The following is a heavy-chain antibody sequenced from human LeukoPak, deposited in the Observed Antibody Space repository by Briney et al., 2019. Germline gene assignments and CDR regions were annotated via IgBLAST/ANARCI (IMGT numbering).Heavy chain of an antibody. CDR2: INHSGST. V-gene: IGHV4-34*09. Sequence: PSETLSLTCAVYGGSFSGYYWSWIRQPPGKGLEWIGEINHSGSTNYNPSLKSRVTISVDTSKDQFSLKLSSVTAADTAVYYCARDRGDYYGSPNWFDPWGQGTLVTVSS. D-gene: IGHD3-10*01. CDR3: ARDRGDYYGSPNWFDP. J-gene: IGHJ5*02. CDR1: GGSFSGYY.